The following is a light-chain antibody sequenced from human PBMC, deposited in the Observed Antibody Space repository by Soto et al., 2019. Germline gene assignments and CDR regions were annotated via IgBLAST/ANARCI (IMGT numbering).Light chain of an antibody. CDR3: QQYHGFPWT. V-gene: IGKV1-5*03. Sequence: DIQMTQSLSTLSASVGDRVTITCRASQSISSWLAWYQQKSGKAPKLLIYKASSLQSGVPSRFSGSGSGTEFTLTISSLQPDDFATYYCQQYHGFPWTFGQGTTVEIK. J-gene: IGKJ1*01. CDR2: KAS. CDR1: QSISSW.